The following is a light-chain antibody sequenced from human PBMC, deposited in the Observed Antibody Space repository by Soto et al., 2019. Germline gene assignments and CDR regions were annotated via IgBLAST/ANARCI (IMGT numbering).Light chain of an antibody. V-gene: IGKV3-20*01. CDR3: QQYGSSRT. CDR2: GAS. J-gene: IGKJ4*01. Sequence: IVLTQCPGTLSFSRGGRATRSCMASQSVSSSYLAWYQQKPGQAPRLLIYGASSRATGIPDRFSGSGSGTDFTLTISRLETEDFAVYYCQQYGSSRTFGGGTKVDIK. CDR1: QSVSSSY.